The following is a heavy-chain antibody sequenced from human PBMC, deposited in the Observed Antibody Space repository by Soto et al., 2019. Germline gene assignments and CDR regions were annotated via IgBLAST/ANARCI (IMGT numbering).Heavy chain of an antibody. CDR3: AKEISPKAGKWYFDL. CDR2: VSYDGRVQ. D-gene: IGHD6-19*01. V-gene: IGHV3-30*18. Sequence: QVQLVESGGGVVQPGGSLRLSCAASGFTFNNYGMHWVRQAPGEGLEWVAVVSYDGRVQYYADSAKGRFTISRDNSKNTLYLQMNSLRDDATAVYYCAKEISPKAGKWYFDLWGRGTLVTVSS. CDR1: GFTFNNYG. J-gene: IGHJ2*01.